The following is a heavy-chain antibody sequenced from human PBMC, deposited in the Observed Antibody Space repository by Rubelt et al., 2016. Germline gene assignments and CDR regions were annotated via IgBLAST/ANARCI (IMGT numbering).Heavy chain of an antibody. CDR2: IWYDGSNK. V-gene: IGHV3-33*06. CDR3: AKDEELGLWLFGMDV. Sequence: HWVRQAPGKGLEWVAVIWYDGSNKYYADSVKGRFTISRDNSKNTLYLQMNSLRAEDTAVYFCAKDEELGLWLFGMDVWGQGTTVTVSS. D-gene: IGHD3-22*01. J-gene: IGHJ6*02.